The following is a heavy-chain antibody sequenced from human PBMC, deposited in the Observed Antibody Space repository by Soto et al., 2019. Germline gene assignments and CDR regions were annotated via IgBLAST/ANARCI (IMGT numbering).Heavy chain of an antibody. V-gene: IGHV3-23*01. CDR2: ISGSGGGT. CDR3: AKSRSGTNDAFHI. D-gene: IGHD1-1*01. Sequence: GGSLRLSCPASGFIFSNYAMSWVRQAAGKGLEWVSTISGSGGGTYYADSVKGRFTVSRENSQSTLYLQMNNLRAEDTAIYYCAKSRSGTNDAFHIWGQGTMVTVSS. J-gene: IGHJ3*02. CDR1: GFIFSNYA.